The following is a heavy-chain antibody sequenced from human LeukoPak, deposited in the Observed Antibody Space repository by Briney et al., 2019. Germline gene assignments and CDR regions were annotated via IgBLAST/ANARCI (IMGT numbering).Heavy chain of an antibody. J-gene: IGHJ4*02. Sequence: PGGSLRLSCAASGFTFSSYAMSWVRQAPGKGLEWVSAISGSGGSTYYADSVKGRFTTSRDNSKNTLYLQMNSLRAEDTAVYYCAKVHYYDSSGYYPDRYYFDYWGQGTLVTVSS. V-gene: IGHV3-23*01. CDR2: ISGSGGST. D-gene: IGHD3-22*01. CDR1: GFTFSSYA. CDR3: AKVHYYDSSGYYPDRYYFDY.